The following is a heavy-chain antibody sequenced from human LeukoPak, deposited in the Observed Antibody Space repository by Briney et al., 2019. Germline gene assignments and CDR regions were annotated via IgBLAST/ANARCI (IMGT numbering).Heavy chain of an antibody. CDR3: ARDPGEGYSGDY. D-gene: IGHD5-12*01. J-gene: IGHJ4*02. CDR2: INPNSGGT. V-gene: IGHV1-2*02. CDR1: GYTFTGYY. Sequence: ASVKVSCKASGYTFTGYYMHWVRQAPGQGLEWMGWINPNSGGTNYAQKFQGRVTMTRDTPISTAYMELSRLRSDDTAVYCCARDPGEGYSGDYWGQGTLVTVSS.